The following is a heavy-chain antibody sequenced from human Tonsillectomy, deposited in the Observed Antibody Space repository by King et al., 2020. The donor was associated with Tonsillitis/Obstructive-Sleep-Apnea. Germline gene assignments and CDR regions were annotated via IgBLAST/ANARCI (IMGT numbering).Heavy chain of an antibody. D-gene: IGHD1-14*01. V-gene: IGHV3-49*04. CDR2: IRSGAYGGTT. CDR1: GFTFGDYA. J-gene: IGHJ4*02. Sequence: VQLVESGGGLVQPGRSLRLSCTASGFTFGDYAMNWVRQAPGKGLEWVGFIRSGAYGGTTEYAASVRGRFTISRDESKTITYQQMDSVKNEDTAVYYCTRGNHGFDYWGQGTLVTVPS. CDR3: TRGNHGFDY.